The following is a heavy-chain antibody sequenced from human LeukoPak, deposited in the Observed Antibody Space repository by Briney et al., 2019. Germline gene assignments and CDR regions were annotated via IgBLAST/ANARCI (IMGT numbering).Heavy chain of an antibody. J-gene: IGHJ4*01. V-gene: IGHV3-23*01. CDR3: VSGGDYHVRLCTY. D-gene: IGHD4-17*01. CDR2: ITPGGGT. Sequence: GGSLRLSCAASEFTFSSYGMAWVRQAPGKGLEWVSTITPGGGTYYADSVKGRFTISRDNSKNTLYLQMNSLTAEDTAIYYCVSGGDYHVRLCTYWGQGTLVTVSS. CDR1: EFTFSSYG.